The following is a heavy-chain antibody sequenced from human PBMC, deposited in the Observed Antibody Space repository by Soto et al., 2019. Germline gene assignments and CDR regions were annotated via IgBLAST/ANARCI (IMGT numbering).Heavy chain of an antibody. D-gene: IGHD3-16*01. CDR2: ISSAGTNK. Sequence: QVQLVGSGGGVVQPGTSLRLSCAASGFTFSIYAMHWVRQAPEKGLEWVAVISSAGTNKNHADSVRGRFSISRDNSNNTLHLQIDNISVDETAAYYCVKSNSESGWGQFDYWGQGTLVTVSS. J-gene: IGHJ4*02. CDR3: VKSNSESGWGQFDY. CDR1: GFTFSIYA. V-gene: IGHV3-30-3*01.